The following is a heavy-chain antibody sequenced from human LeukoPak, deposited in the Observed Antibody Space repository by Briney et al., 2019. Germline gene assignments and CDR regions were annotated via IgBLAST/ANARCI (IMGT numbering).Heavy chain of an antibody. CDR2: INPSGGST. CDR3: ARESKAATAIYSFDY. V-gene: IGHV1-46*01. Sequence: ASVKVSCKASGYTFTSYYMHWVRQAPGQGLEWMGIINPSGGSTSYAQKFQGRVTMTRDTSTSTVYMELSSLRSEDTAVYYCARESKAATAIYSFDYWGQGTLVTVSS. D-gene: IGHD2-2*02. J-gene: IGHJ4*02. CDR1: GYTFTSYY.